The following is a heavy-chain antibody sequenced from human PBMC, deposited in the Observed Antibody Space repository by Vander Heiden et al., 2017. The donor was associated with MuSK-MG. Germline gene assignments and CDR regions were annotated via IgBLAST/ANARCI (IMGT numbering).Heavy chain of an antibody. Sequence: EVQLVESGGGFVQPGGSLRLSCDASGFTFSSYWMHWVRQAPGKGLVWVARSNRDGSSRSYADSVKGRFTISRDNAKNTLYLQMNSLRAEDTAVYYCARDCSSTSCSFGAVDSWGQGTMVTVSS. CDR3: ARDCSSTSCSFGAVDS. V-gene: IGHV3-74*01. J-gene: IGHJ3*02. CDR2: SNRDGSSR. CDR1: GFTFSSYW. D-gene: IGHD2-2*01.